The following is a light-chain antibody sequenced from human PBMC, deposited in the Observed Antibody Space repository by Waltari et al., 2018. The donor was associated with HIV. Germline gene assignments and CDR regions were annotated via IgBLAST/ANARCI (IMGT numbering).Light chain of an antibody. J-gene: IGLJ7*01. CDR1: SSDVGGYDS. CDR2: DVI. CDR3: SSYAGSHNDVV. V-gene: IGLV2-8*01. Sequence: QSALTQPPSASGSAGQSVTISCTGTSSDVGGYDSVSWYQQHPGKAPKLIIYDVIKRPSGVPDRFFGSKSGNTASLTVSGLQAEDEADYYCSSYAGSHNDVVFGGGTQLTVL.